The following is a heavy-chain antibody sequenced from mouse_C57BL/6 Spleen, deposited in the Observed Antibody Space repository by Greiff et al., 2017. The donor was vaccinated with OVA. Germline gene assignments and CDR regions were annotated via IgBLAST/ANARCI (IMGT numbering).Heavy chain of an antibody. CDR2: IHPNSGST. J-gene: IGHJ4*01. Sequence: QVQLQQPGAELVKPGASVKLSCKASGYTFTSYWMHWVKQRPGQGLEWIGMIHPNSGSTNYNEKFKSKATLTVDKSSSTAYMQLSSLTSEDSAVYYCLYDGYSYAMDYWGQGTSVTVSS. CDR3: LYDGYSYAMDY. V-gene: IGHV1-64*01. D-gene: IGHD2-3*01. CDR1: GYTFTSYW.